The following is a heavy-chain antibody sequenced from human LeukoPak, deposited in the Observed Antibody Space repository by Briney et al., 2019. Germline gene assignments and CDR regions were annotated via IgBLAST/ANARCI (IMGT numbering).Heavy chain of an antibody. CDR3: AKGALDVVVPAAIDY. CDR2: ISGSGGST. Sequence: GASLRLSCAASGFTFSSYAMSWVRQAPGKGLEWVSAISGSGGSTYYADSVKGRFTISRDNSKNKLYLQMNSLRAEDTAVYYCAKGALDVVVPAAIDYWGRGTLVTVSS. J-gene: IGHJ4*02. CDR1: GFTFSSYA. V-gene: IGHV3-23*01. D-gene: IGHD2-2*01.